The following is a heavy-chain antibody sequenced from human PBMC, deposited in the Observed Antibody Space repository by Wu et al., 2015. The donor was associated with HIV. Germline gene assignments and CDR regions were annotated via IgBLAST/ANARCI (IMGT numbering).Heavy chain of an antibody. CDR3: ARGFIAAAGTPPIHFDY. J-gene: IGHJ4*02. CDR1: GYTFPDYD. V-gene: IGHV1-8*01. CDR2: MNPNSGNT. D-gene: IGHD6-13*01. Sequence: QVQLVHSGAEVKKPGTSVKVSCKASGYTFPDYDINWVRQATGQGLEWMGWMNPNSGNTGYARKFQGRLTMTTNTSISTAFMELRSLRSEDTAIYFCARGFIAAAGTPPIHFDYWGPGTVVTVSA.